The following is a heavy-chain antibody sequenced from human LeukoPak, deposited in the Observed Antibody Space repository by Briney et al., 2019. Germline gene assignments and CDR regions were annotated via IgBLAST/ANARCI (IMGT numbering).Heavy chain of an antibody. CDR2: IYTSGSI. Sequence: SETLSLTCTVSGGPISSYYWNWIRQPPGKGLEWIGYIYTSGSINYNPSIKSRVTISVDPSKNQLSLKLSTVTAADTAVYYCARLLNYYYYYYMDVWGKGTTVTGSS. V-gene: IGHV4-4*09. CDR1: GGPISSYY. J-gene: IGHJ6*03. CDR3: ARLLNYYYYYYMDV. D-gene: IGHD2-15*01.